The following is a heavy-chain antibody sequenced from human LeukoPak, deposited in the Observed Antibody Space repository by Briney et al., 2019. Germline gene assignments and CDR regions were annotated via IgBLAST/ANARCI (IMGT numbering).Heavy chain of an antibody. CDR1: GYTFTSYG. V-gene: IGHV1-18*01. J-gene: IGHJ6*02. CDR3: ARTYYDILSGPHYYGMDV. Sequence: ASVKVSCKASGYTFTSYGISWVRQAPGQGLEWMGWISAYNGNTNYAQKLQGRVTMTTDTSTSTAYMELRSLRSDDTAVYYCARTYYDILSGPHYYGMDVWGQGTTVTVSS. CDR2: ISAYNGNT. D-gene: IGHD3-9*01.